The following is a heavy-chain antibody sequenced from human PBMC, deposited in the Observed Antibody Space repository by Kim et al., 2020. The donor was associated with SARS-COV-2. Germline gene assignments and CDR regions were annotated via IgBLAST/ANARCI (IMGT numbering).Heavy chain of an antibody. Sequence: SETLSLTCTVSGGSISSYYWSWIRQPPGKGLEWIGYIYYSGSTNYNPSLKSRVTISVDTSKNQFSLKLSSVTAADTAVYYCARCHRGSYYDYWGQGTLVTVSS. D-gene: IGHD3-16*01. CDR3: ARCHRGSYYDY. CDR2: IYYSGST. V-gene: IGHV4-59*01. J-gene: IGHJ4*02. CDR1: GGSISSYY.